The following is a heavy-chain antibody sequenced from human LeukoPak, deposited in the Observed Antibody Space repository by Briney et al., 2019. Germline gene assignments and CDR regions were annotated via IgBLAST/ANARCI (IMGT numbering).Heavy chain of an antibody. D-gene: IGHD2-15*01. CDR1: GFTFSSYA. J-gene: IGHJ1*01. CDR2: ISYDGSNK. CDR3: AKGDAATSYSCYQH. V-gene: IGHV3-30-3*01. Sequence: GGSLRLSCAASGFTFSSYAMHWVRQAPGKGLEWVAVISYDGSNKYYADSVKGRFTISRDNSKNTLYLQMNSLRAEDTAVYYCAKGDAATSYSCYQHWGQGTLVTVSS.